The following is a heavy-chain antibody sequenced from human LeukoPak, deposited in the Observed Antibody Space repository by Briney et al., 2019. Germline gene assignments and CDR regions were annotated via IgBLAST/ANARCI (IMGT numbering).Heavy chain of an antibody. J-gene: IGHJ4*02. CDR2: IYYSGST. D-gene: IGHD6-13*01. CDR1: GGSISSYY. V-gene: IGHV4-59*01. CDR3: ARGTLGAAAGTDY. Sequence: SGTLSLTCTVSGGSISSYYWSWIRQPPGKGLEWIGYIYYSGSTNYNPSLKSRVTISVDTSKNQFSLKLISVTAADTAVYYYARGTLGAAAGTDYWGQGTLVTVSS.